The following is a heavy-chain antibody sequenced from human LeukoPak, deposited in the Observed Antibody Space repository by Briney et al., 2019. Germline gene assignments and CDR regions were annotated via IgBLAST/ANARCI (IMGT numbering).Heavy chain of an antibody. J-gene: IGHJ3*02. CDR2: IIWNGGST. V-gene: IGHV3-20*04. CDR1: GFTFSSYA. CDR3: ARELDAFDI. Sequence: GGSLRLSCAASGFTFSSYAMSGVRQAPGKGLEWVSGIIWNGGSTGYADSVKGRFTISRDNAKNCLYLQMNSLRAEDTALYYCARELDAFDIWGQGTMVTVSS.